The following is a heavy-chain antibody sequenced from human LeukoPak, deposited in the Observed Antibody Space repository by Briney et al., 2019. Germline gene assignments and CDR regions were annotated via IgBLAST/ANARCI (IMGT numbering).Heavy chain of an antibody. Sequence: PSETLSLTCTVSGGSISSYYWSWIRQPPGKGLEWIGYIYYSGSTNYNPSLKSRVTISVDTSKNQFSLKLSSVTAVDTAVYYCARGVGATTFDYWGQGTLVTVSS. J-gene: IGHJ4*02. CDR1: GGSISSYY. CDR2: IYYSGST. V-gene: IGHV4-59*01. CDR3: ARGVGATTFDY. D-gene: IGHD1-26*01.